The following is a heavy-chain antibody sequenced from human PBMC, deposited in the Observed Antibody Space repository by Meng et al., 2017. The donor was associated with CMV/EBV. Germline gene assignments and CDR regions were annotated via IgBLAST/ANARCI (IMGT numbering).Heavy chain of an antibody. CDR1: YD. CDR3: ARGRSAGVVVPAAIRGYWYFDL. J-gene: IGHJ2*01. Sequence: YDINWVRQDTGQGLEWMGWMNPNSGNTGYAQKFQGRVTMTRNTSISTAYMELSSLRSEDTAVYYCARGRSAGVVVPAAIRGYWYFDLWGRGTLVTVSS. CDR2: MNPNSGNT. D-gene: IGHD2-2*02. V-gene: IGHV1-8*01.